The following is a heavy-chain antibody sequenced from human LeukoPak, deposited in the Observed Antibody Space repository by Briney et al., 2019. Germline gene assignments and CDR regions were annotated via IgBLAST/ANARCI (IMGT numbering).Heavy chain of an antibody. V-gene: IGHV3-66*02. CDR1: GFAVRSDY. J-gene: IGHJ4*02. CDR2: ICGGCDT. Sequence: GGSLRLVCAASGFAVRSDYMMWVRQAPGGWRGWVSIICGGCDTYYSDSVKGRFTISRDNSKNTLYLQMNSLRGEDTAVYYCARDRYSTIFGGWGEGTLVTVSS. CDR3: ARDRYSTIFGG. D-gene: IGHD3-3*01.